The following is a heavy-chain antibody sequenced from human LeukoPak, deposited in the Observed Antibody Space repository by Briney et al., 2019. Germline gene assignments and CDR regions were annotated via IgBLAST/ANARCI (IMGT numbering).Heavy chain of an antibody. D-gene: IGHD3-9*01. V-gene: IGHV3-33*06. Sequence: GGSLRLSCTTSGFTFSQYAMHWVRQAPCKGVEWVAVIWNDGSDKYYGDSVKGRFTISRDNSTKRVYLQLSSLRVEDPAVYYCAKDAERGFDFTTSLQSWGQGTLVTVSS. CDR1: GFTFSQYA. CDR3: AKDAERGFDFTTSLQS. J-gene: IGHJ4*02. CDR2: IWNDGSDK.